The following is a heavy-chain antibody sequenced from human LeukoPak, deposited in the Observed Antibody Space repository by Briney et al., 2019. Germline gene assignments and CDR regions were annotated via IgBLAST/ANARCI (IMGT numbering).Heavy chain of an antibody. D-gene: IGHD6-13*01. CDR1: GGSISSYY. CDR2: IYYSGST. CDR3: ARGIAAAGVHFDY. J-gene: IGHJ4*02. Sequence: SETLCLTCTVSGGSISSYYWSWIRQPPGKGLEWIGYIYYSGSTNYNPSLKSRVTISVDTSKKQFSLKLSSVTAADTAVYYCARGIAAAGVHFDYWGQGTLVTVSS. V-gene: IGHV4-59*01.